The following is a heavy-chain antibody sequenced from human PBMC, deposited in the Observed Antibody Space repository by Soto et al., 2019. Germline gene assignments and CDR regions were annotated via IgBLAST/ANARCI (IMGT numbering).Heavy chain of an antibody. CDR1: GGSINNYF. CDR2: IYYSGTT. D-gene: IGHD5-12*01. J-gene: IGHJ4*02. CDR3: ARTSGGYDYLGYFDY. V-gene: IGHV4-59*01. Sequence: TSETLSLTCTVSGGSINNYFWSWIRQPPGKGLEWIGYIYYSGTTKYNPSLKSRVTISVDTSNNQFSLKLDSLTAADTAVYYCARTSGGYDYLGYFDYWGQGTLVTVSS.